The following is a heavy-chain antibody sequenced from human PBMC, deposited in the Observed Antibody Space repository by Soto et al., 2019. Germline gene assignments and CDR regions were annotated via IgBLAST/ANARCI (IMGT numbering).Heavy chain of an antibody. CDR3: TTDLYCSSTSCYAQGDYYFYY. Sequence: GGSLRLSCAASGFTFSNSWMSWVRQAPGKGLEWVGRIKSKTDGGTTDYAAPVKGRFTISRDDSKNTLYLQMNSLKTEDTAVYYCTTDLYCSSTSCYAQGDYYFYYWGQGTLVTVSS. V-gene: IGHV3-15*01. CDR1: GFTFSNSW. J-gene: IGHJ4*02. D-gene: IGHD2-2*01. CDR2: IKSKTDGGTT.